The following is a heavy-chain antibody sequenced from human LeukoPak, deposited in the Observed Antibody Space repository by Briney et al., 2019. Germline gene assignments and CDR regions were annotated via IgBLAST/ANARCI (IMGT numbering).Heavy chain of an antibody. J-gene: IGHJ6*02. D-gene: IGHD3-10*01. V-gene: IGHV3-53*01. Sequence: GGSLRLSCAASGFTVSSNSMNWVRQAPGKGLQWVSVIYSGGSTYYADSVKGRFTISRDNSKNTLYLQMNSLRAEDTAVYYCARENNFGSGTDVWGQGTTVTVSS. CDR3: ARENNFGSGTDV. CDR1: GFTVSSNS. CDR2: IYSGGST.